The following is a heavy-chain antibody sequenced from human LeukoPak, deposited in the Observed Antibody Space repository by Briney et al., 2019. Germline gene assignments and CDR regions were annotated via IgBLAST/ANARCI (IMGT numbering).Heavy chain of an antibody. V-gene: IGHV1-2*02. J-gene: IGHJ3*02. CDR2: ITPSSGGT. CDR3: AKVASTTRRHDAFDI. CDR1: GYTLTDYY. Sequence: VASVKVSCTASGYTLTDYYIHWVRQAPGQGLEWMGWITPSSGGTIYAQKFQGRVTMTRDMSISTAYMELSRLRSDDTAVYYCAKVASTTRRHDAFDIWGQGTLVTVSS. D-gene: IGHD1-1*01.